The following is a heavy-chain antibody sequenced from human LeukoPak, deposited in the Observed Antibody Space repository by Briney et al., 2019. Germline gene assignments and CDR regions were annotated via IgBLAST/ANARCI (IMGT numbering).Heavy chain of an antibody. J-gene: IGHJ4*02. V-gene: IGHV3-7*01. Sequence: GGSLRLSCAASGFTFSNYWMTWVRQGPGKGLERVANIKPGGSEKYYVDSVKGRFTISRDNAKNSLYLQMNSLRAEDTAVYYCARDVVGALGHWGQGTLVTVSS. CDR2: IKPGGSEK. D-gene: IGHD1-26*01. CDR1: GFTFSNYW. CDR3: ARDVVGALGH.